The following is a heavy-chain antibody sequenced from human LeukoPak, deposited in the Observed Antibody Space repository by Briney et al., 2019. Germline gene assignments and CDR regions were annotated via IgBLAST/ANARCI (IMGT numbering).Heavy chain of an antibody. CDR1: EFIFRNYA. CDR3: AKDRTTAARIFDY. CDR2: IHSSDGST. D-gene: IGHD6-6*01. J-gene: IGHJ4*02. Sequence: GGSLRLSCAPSEFIFRNYAMSWVRQAPGKGLEWVSGIHSSDGSTYYTDSVKGRFTISRDNSKNTLYLQMNSLGAEDTAVYYCAKDRTTAARIFDYWGQGTLVTVSS. V-gene: IGHV3-23*01.